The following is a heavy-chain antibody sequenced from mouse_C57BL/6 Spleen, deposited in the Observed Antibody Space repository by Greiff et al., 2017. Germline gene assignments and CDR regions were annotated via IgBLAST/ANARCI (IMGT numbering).Heavy chain of an antibody. CDR3: ARRYGSSHYAMDY. Sequence: VQLQQPGAELVMPGASVTLSCKASGYTFTSYWMHWVKQRPGPGLEWIGEIDPSASYTNYNQKFKGKSTLTVDKSSSTAYMQLSSLTSEDSAVYDCARRYGSSHYAMDYWGQGTSVTVSS. J-gene: IGHJ4*01. CDR1: GYTFTSYW. V-gene: IGHV1-69*01. CDR2: IDPSASYT. D-gene: IGHD1-1*01.